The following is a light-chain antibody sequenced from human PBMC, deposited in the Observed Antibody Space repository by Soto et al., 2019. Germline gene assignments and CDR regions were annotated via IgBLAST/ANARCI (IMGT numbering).Light chain of an antibody. CDR3: QQYNNWLWT. Sequence: EIVMTQSPATLSVSPGERATLSCRASQSVSRNVAWYQQKPGQAPRLLIHDASTRATGISVRFSGSGSGTDFTLTISSLQSEDFAVYYYQQYNNWLWTFGQGTKVHIK. CDR2: DAS. CDR1: QSVSRN. J-gene: IGKJ1*01. V-gene: IGKV3-15*01.